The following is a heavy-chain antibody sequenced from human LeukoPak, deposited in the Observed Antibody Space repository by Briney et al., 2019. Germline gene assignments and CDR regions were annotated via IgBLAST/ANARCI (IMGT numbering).Heavy chain of an antibody. CDR3: AKLKPGFDP. CDR2: ISGYGSNT. CDR1: GFTFTNYA. V-gene: IGHV3-23*01. Sequence: GGSLRLSCAASGFTFTNYAMSWVRQAPGKGLEWVSAISGYGSNTYYADSVKGRFTISRDNSKNTLYLQMNSLRAEDTAVYYCAKLKPGFDPWGQGTLVTVSS. J-gene: IGHJ5*02.